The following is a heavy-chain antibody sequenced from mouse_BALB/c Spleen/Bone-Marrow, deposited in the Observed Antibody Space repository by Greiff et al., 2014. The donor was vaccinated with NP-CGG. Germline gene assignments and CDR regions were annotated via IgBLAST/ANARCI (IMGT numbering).Heavy chain of an antibody. CDR3: ARGGTTATWYFDV. Sequence: EVQLQQSGAELVKPGASVKLSCTASGFNIKDTYMRWVKQRPEQGLGWIGRIDPANGNTKYDPKFQGKATITADTSSNTAYLQLSSLTSEDTAVYYCARGGTTATWYFDVWGAGTTVTVSS. CDR1: GFNIKDTY. D-gene: IGHD1-2*01. V-gene: IGHV14-3*02. CDR2: IDPANGNT. J-gene: IGHJ1*01.